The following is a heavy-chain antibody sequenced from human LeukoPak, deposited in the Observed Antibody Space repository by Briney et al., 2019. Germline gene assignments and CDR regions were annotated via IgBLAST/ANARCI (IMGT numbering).Heavy chain of an antibody. CDR2: IYPGDSDT. V-gene: IGHV5-51*01. J-gene: IGHJ5*02. CDR1: GYSLTSYW. CDR3: ARGVYCGGDCYNWFDP. Sequence: GESLKISCKGSGYSLTSYWIGWVRQMPGKGLEWMGIIYPGDSDTRYSPSFQGQVTISADKSISTAYLQWSSLKASDTAMYYCARGVYCGGDCYNWFDPWGQGTLVTVSS. D-gene: IGHD2-21*02.